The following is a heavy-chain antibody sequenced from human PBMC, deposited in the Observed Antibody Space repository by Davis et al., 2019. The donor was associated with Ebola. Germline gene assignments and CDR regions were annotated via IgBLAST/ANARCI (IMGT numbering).Heavy chain of an antibody. V-gene: IGHV1-69*13. J-gene: IGHJ4*02. CDR1: ADTFNNYA. Sequence: SVKVSCKASADTFNNYAISWVRQAPGQGLEWMGGIYPLFGAANFAQKFRGRVTLTADEPTTTVYMELTSLTSEDTAVYYSAQKKLPGGGIDYWGQGTRVTVSS. CDR2: IYPLFGAA. D-gene: IGHD3-16*01. CDR3: AQKKLPGGGIDY.